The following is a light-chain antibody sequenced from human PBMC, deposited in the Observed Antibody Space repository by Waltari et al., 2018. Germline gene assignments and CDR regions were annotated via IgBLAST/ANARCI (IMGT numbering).Light chain of an antibody. Sequence: QSALTQPASLSGSPGQSITISCPGTSRDVGNYNYVSWYQHHPGKVPKVIIYEVSNRPAGMSCRFSGSKSGNTASLTISGLQADDEADYYCASYTTSDTIVFGTGTGVTVL. CDR2: EVS. V-gene: IGLV2-14*01. J-gene: IGLJ1*01. CDR3: ASYTTSDTIV. CDR1: SRDVGNYNY.